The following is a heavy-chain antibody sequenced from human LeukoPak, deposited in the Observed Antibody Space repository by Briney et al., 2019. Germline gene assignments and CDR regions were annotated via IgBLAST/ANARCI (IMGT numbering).Heavy chain of an antibody. CDR1: GFTFSSYA. Sequence: GGSLRLSCAASGFTFSSYAMSWVRQGPGKGLEWVSSISASGVMTYYADSVKGRFTVSRDNSKNSLYLQMSSLTAADTAVYYCAKDRSIGTYYTFDHWGQGTLVTVSS. V-gene: IGHV3-23*01. D-gene: IGHD1-26*01. CDR2: ISASGVMT. CDR3: AKDRSIGTYYTFDH. J-gene: IGHJ4*02.